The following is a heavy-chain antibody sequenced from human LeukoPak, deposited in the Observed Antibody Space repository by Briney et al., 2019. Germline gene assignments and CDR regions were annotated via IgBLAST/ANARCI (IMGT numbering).Heavy chain of an antibody. Sequence: GWSLRLSCAASGFTFSSYSMNWVRQAPGKGLEWVSGISWNSGSIGYADSVKGRFTISRDNAKNSLYLQMNSLRAEDTALYYCAKDLVAPWGQGTLVTVSS. D-gene: IGHD2-15*01. CDR1: GFTFSSYS. CDR2: ISWNSGSI. CDR3: AKDLVAP. V-gene: IGHV3-9*01. J-gene: IGHJ5*02.